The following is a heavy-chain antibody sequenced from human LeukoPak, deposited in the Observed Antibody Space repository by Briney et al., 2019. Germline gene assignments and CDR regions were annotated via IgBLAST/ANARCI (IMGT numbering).Heavy chain of an antibody. V-gene: IGHV1-46*01. Sequence: ASVKVSCKASGYTFTSYYMHWVRQAPGQGLEWMGIINPSGGSTSYAQKFQGRVTMTRDTSTSTVYMELSSLRSEDTAVYYCARELAGDNYDSSGYYPFDYWGQGTLVTVSS. CDR1: GYTFTSYY. D-gene: IGHD3-22*01. CDR3: ARELAGDNYDSSGYYPFDY. J-gene: IGHJ4*02. CDR2: INPSGGST.